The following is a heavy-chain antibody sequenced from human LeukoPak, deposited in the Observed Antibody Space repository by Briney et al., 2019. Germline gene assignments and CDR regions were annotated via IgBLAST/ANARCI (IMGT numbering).Heavy chain of an antibody. Sequence: SDTLSLTCTVSGGSIRRYFWSWIRQPPGKGLEWIGYIYHSGSTYYNPSLKSRVTISVDRSKNQFSLKLSSVTAADTAVYYCARERGENVDTAMVTWGAFDIWGQGTMVTVSS. J-gene: IGHJ3*02. V-gene: IGHV4-59*12. D-gene: IGHD5-18*01. CDR1: GGSIRRYF. CDR2: IYHSGST. CDR3: ARERGENVDTAMVTWGAFDI.